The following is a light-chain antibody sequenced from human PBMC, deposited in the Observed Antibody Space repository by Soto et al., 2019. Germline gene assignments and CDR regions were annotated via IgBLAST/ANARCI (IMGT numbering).Light chain of an antibody. CDR1: SSNIGSNY. J-gene: IGLJ3*02. CDR2: DNN. Sequence: QSVLTQPPSVSAAPGQKVTISCSGSSSNIGSNYVSWYQQLPGTAPKLLIYDNNKRPSGIPDRFSGSKSGTSATLGITGLQTGDEADYFCGTWDSRLSAWMFGGGTQLTVL. V-gene: IGLV1-51*01. CDR3: GTWDSRLSAWM.